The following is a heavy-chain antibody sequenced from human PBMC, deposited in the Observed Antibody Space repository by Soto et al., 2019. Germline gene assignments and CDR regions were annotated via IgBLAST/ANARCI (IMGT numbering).Heavy chain of an antibody. CDR1: GYSFTSYW. D-gene: IGHD4-17*01. CDR2: IYPGDSDT. V-gene: IGHV5-51*01. CDR3: ARHSTTVVTPEAFDI. Sequence: GGSLRLSCKGSGYSFTSYWIGWVRQMPGKGLEWMGIIYPGDSDTRYSPSFQGQVTISADKSISTAYLQWSSLKASDTAMYYCARHSTTVVTPEAFDIWGQGTMVTVSS. J-gene: IGHJ3*02.